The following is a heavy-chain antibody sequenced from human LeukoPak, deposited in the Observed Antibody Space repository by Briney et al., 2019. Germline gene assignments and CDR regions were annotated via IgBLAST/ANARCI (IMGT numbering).Heavy chain of an antibody. J-gene: IGHJ6*02. Sequence: SETLSLTCAVSGDSISGYYWSWIRQPPGKGLEWIGYIFYSGRTNYNPSLKSRVTISEDTSKNQFSLTLNSVTAADTAVYFCARCSGYHYYGMDVWGQGTTDTVSS. CDR1: GDSISGYY. V-gene: IGHV4-59*08. D-gene: IGHD6-25*01. CDR3: ARCSGYHYYGMDV. CDR2: IFYSGRT.